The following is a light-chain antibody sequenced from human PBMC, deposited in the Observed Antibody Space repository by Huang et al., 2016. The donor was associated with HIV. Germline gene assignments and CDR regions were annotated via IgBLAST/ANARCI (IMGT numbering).Light chain of an antibody. Sequence: DIVLTQSPDSLAVSRGERATINCSSSRSILYNSNNKNYLAVHQQKPGQSPKLLIYWASTRETGVPERFSGSGSGTDLTLTISSLQAEDVAVYCCQQYYTTPGTFGPGTTVHIK. CDR1: RSILYNSNNKNY. CDR3: QQYYTTPGT. J-gene: IGKJ3*01. CDR2: WAS. V-gene: IGKV4-1*01.